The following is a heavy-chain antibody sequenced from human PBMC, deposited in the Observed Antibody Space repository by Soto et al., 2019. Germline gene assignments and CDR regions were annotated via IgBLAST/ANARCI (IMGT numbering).Heavy chain of an antibody. CDR1: GGTFSSYP. D-gene: IGHD2-21*02. V-gene: IGHV1-69*13. J-gene: IGHJ4*02. Sequence: SVKVSCKASGGTFSSYPISWVLQAPGQGLEWMGGIIPIFGTANYAQKFQGRVTITADESTSTAYMELSSLRSEDTAVCYCARGTGLRRGLVTATQGGFDYWGQGTLVTVSS. CDR3: ARGTGLRRGLVTATQGGFDY. CDR2: IIPIFGTA.